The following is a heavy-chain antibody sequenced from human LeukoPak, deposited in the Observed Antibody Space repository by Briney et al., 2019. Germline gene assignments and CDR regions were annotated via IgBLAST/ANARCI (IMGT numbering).Heavy chain of an antibody. J-gene: IGHJ4*02. CDR2: IRSEAYGGTT. CDR1: GFTFGDYA. CDR3: TRVGLYYGSGTPRYFDY. Sequence: PGGSLRLSCTASGFTFGDYAMSWVRQAPGKGLEWVGFIRSEAYGGTTAYAASVKGRFTISRDDSKSIAYLQTNSQKTEDTAVYYCTRVGLYYGSGTPRYFDYWGQGTLVTVSS. V-gene: IGHV3-49*04. D-gene: IGHD3-10*01.